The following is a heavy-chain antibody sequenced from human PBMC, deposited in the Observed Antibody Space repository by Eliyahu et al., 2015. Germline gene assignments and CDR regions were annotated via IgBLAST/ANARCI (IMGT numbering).Heavy chain of an antibody. CDR2: ISNSGEGT. CDR1: GFSFNXYA. CDR3: AKDQEGLEGATSDY. V-gene: IGHV3-23*04. Sequence: EVQLVESGGALIQPGGXLRLSCXASGFSFNXYARTWVRQAPGRGXEGVSGISNSGEGTYYADSVRGRFTIARDNSRNTLFLQMNNLRVDDTAVYFCAKDQEGLEGATSDYWGQGTLVSVSS. J-gene: IGHJ4*02. D-gene: IGHD1-26*01.